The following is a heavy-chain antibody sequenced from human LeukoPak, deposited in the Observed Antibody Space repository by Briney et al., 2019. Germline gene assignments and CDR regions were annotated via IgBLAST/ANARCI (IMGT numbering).Heavy chain of an antibody. Sequence: GGSLRLSCAASGFTFSVASMTWGRQAPGKGLEWVSLIGASGESTYYADSVKGRFTISRDNSKNTLSLQMNSLRVEDTAMYFCAKDIQLSTWGLGTMVTVSS. V-gene: IGHV3-23*01. CDR1: GFTFSVAS. CDR2: IGASGEST. CDR3: AKDIQLST. D-gene: IGHD5-24*01. J-gene: IGHJ3*01.